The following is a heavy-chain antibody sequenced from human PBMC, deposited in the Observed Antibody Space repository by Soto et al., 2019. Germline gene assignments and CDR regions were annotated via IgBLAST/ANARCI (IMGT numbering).Heavy chain of an antibody. CDR3: ASQPSIAVDGTGWFDP. J-gene: IGHJ5*02. CDR1: EGTFSSYT. D-gene: IGHD6-19*01. V-gene: IGHV1-69*02. CDR2: IIPILGIA. Sequence: QVQLVQSGAEVKKPGSSVKVSCKASEGTFSSYTISWVRQAPGQGLEWMGRIIPILGIANYAQKFQGRVTITADKSTSTAYMELSSLRSEDTAVYYCASQPSIAVDGTGWFDPWGQGTLVTVSS.